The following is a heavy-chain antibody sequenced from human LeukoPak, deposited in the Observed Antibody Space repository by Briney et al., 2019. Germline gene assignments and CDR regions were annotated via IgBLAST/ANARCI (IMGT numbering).Heavy chain of an antibody. J-gene: IGHJ6*03. CDR2: IRYDGSNK. CDR1: GFTFSSYG. CDR3: AKGRGWEASYYYYYMDV. D-gene: IGHD1-26*01. Sequence: GGSLRLSCAASGFTFSSYGVHWVRQAPGKGLEWVAFIRYDGSNKYYTDSVKGRFTISRDNSKNTLYLQMNSLRAEDTAVYYCAKGRGWEASYYYYYMDVWGKGTTVTISS. V-gene: IGHV3-30*02.